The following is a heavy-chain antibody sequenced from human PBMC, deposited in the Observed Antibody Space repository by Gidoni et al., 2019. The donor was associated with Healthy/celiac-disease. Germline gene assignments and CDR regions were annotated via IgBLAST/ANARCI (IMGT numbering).Heavy chain of an antibody. V-gene: IGHV3-20*04. CDR1: GFTFVDYG. CDR3: ARPTYDILTGYYDY. D-gene: IGHD3-9*01. J-gene: IGHJ4*02. CDR2: INWNGGST. Sequence: EVQLVESGGGVVRTGGSLRLSCAASGFTFVDYGMSWVRQAPGQGLEWVSGINWNGGSTGYADSVKGRFTISRDNAKNSLYLQMNSLRAEDTALYYWARPTYDILTGYYDYWGQGTLVTVSS.